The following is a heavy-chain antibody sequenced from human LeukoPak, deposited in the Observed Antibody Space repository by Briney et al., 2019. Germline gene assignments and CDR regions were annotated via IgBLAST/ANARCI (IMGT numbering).Heavy chain of an antibody. CDR3: ARAYSIAAVFDY. CDR1: GASISSSY. D-gene: IGHD6-13*01. J-gene: IGHJ4*02. CDR2: IHYSGSS. V-gene: IGHV4-59*01. Sequence: PSETLSLICTVSGASISSSYWRWIRQPPGKGLEWIGYIHYSGSSNYNPSLESRVTMSVDTSKNQFSLNLNSVTAADTAMYYCARAYSIAAVFDYWGQGTLVTVSS.